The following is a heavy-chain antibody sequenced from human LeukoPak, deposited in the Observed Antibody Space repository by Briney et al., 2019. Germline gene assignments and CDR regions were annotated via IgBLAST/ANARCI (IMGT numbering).Heavy chain of an antibody. J-gene: IGHJ4*02. V-gene: IGHV3-30*18. CDR2: ISYDGSNK. D-gene: IGHD6-13*01. CDR1: GFTFSIYA. CDR3: AKDSVGSSCPGY. Sequence: PGGSLRLSCAASGFTFSIYAMSWVRQAPGKGLEWVAVISYDGSNKYYADSVKGRFTISRDNSKNTLYLQMNSLRAEDTAVYYCAKDSVGSSCPGYWGQGTLVTVSS.